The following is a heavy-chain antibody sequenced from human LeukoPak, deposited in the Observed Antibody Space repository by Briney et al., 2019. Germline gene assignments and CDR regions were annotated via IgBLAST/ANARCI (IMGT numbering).Heavy chain of an antibody. CDR3: ARGYEHDFWSGYPGGFDP. J-gene: IGHJ5*02. CDR1: GGSISSGGYS. Sequence: TSETLSLTCAVSGGSISSGGYSWSWIRQPPGKGLEWIGYIYHSGSTYYNPSLKSRVTISVDGSKNQFSLKLSSVTAADTAVYYCARGYEHDFWSGYPGGFDPWGQGTLVTVSS. CDR2: IYHSGST. D-gene: IGHD3-3*01. V-gene: IGHV4-30-2*01.